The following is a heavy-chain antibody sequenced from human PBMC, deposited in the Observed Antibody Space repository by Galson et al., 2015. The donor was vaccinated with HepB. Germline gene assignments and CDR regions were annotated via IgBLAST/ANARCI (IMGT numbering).Heavy chain of an antibody. J-gene: IGHJ4*02. Sequence: SVKVSCKASGYTFTSYGISWVRQAPGQGLEWMGWISAYKGNTKYAQKLQGRVTMTTDTSTSTAYMELRSLRSDDTAVYYCARDFDGSGWGDFYYWCQGTLVTVSS. CDR2: ISAYKGNT. V-gene: IGHV1-18*01. D-gene: IGHD6-19*01. CDR3: ARDFDGSGWGDFYY. CDR1: GYTFTSYG.